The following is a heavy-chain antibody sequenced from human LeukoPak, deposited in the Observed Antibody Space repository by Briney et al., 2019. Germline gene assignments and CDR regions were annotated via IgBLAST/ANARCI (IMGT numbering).Heavy chain of an antibody. D-gene: IGHD3-10*01. CDR3: AKDRAPLLLWFGELPSAMDE. CDR2: ISYDGSNK. Sequence: PGGSLRLSCAASGFTFSSYGMHWVRQAPGKGLEWVAVISYDGSNKYYADSVKGRFTISRDNSKNTLYLQMNSLRAEDTAVYYCAKDRAPLLLWFGELPSAMDEWGQGTLVTVSS. CDR1: GFTFSSYG. J-gene: IGHJ4*02. V-gene: IGHV3-30*18.